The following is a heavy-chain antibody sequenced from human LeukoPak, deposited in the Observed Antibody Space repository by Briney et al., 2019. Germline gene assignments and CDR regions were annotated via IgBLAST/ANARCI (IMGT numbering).Heavy chain of an antibody. J-gene: IGHJ4*02. V-gene: IGHV3-23*01. Sequence: GGSLRLPCAVSGFTFSSYAMNWVRLAPGKGLEWVSTISNSGSGIYYADSVKGRFTISRDNSRNTLYLQMNSLRAEDTAVYYCATLSGTYYFFDCWGQGTLVTVTS. CDR2: ISNSGSGI. D-gene: IGHD3-10*01. CDR3: ATLSGTYYFFDC. CDR1: GFTFSSYA.